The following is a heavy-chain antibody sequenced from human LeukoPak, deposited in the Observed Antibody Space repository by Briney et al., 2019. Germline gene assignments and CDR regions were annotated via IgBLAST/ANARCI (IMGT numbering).Heavy chain of an antibody. CDR2: TYYRSKWYN. V-gene: IGHV6-1*01. J-gene: IGHJ6*03. Sequence: SQTLSLTCAISGDSVSSNSAAWNWIRQSPLRGLEWLGRTYYRSKWYNDYAVSVKSRITINPDTSKNQFSLQLNSVTPEDTAVYYCARDLVVVPAAIPAGYYYYYYMDVWGKGTTVTVSS. D-gene: IGHD2-2*02. CDR1: GDSVSSNSAA. CDR3: ARDLVVVPAAIPAGYYYYYYMDV.